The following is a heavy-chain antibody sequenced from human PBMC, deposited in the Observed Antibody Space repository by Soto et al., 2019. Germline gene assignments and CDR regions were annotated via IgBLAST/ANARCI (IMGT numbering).Heavy chain of an antibody. J-gene: IGHJ6*02. CDR1: GFTLNDYS. Sequence: LRLSCEASGFTLNDYSMDWVRQAPEKGLEWVSSISSSGTYIYHADSVKGRFAISRDNANNVMYLQMDTLRAEDTAVYYCVRAGHVFDVHYYGMDLWGQGTTVTVSS. V-gene: IGHV3-21*01. CDR2: ISSSGTYI. CDR3: VRAGHVFDVHYYGMDL. D-gene: IGHD3-10*01.